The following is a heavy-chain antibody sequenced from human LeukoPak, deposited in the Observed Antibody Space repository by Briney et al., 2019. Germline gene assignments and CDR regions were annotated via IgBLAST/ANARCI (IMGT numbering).Heavy chain of an antibody. V-gene: IGHV4-38-2*02. Sequence: SETLSLTCTVSGYSISNGYYWGWIRQPPGKGLEWIGSIYHSGSTYYNPSLKSRVTISVDTSKNQFSLKLSSVTAADTAVYYCARAIPSSDSSGPLDYWGQGTLVTVSS. CDR1: GYSISNGYY. J-gene: IGHJ4*02. CDR3: ARAIPSSDSSGPLDY. D-gene: IGHD3-22*01. CDR2: IYHSGST.